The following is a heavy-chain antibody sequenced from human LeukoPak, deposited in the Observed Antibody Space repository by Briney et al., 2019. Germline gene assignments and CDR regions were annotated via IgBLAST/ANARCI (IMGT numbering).Heavy chain of an antibody. J-gene: IGHJ3*01. Sequence: GGSLRLSCVASGYTFGDSGLTWVRQVPGRGLEWVSGINWNGGRTDYADSVRGRFTISRDNAKNSLYLQMNSLSAEDTAFYYCARVQSSTWTGGAFDLWGQGTMVTVSS. CDR1: GYTFGDSG. D-gene: IGHD6-13*01. CDR3: ARVQSSTWTGGAFDL. V-gene: IGHV3-20*04. CDR2: INWNGGRT.